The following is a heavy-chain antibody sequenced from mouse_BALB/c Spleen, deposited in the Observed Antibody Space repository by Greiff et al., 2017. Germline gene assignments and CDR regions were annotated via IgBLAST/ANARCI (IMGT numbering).Heavy chain of an antibody. CDR2: IDPENGNT. Sequence: VQLKESGAELVRPGALVKLSCKASGFNIKDYYMHWVKQRPEQGLEWIGWIDPENGNTIYDPKFQGKASITADTSSNTAYLQLSSLTSEDTAVYYCARCGDYKYAMDYWGQGTSVTVSS. V-gene: IGHV14-1*02. D-gene: IGHD2-4*01. J-gene: IGHJ4*01. CDR3: ARCGDYKYAMDY. CDR1: GFNIKDYY.